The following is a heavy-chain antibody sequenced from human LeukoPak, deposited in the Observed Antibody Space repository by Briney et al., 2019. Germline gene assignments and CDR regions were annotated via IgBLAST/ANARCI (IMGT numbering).Heavy chain of an antibody. CDR1: GFPFSTYG. CDR2: ISSSSSTI. V-gene: IGHV3-48*02. Sequence: GGSLRLSCAASGFPFSTYGMNWVRQAPGKGLEWISYISSSSSTIQYADSVKGRFTISRDNAKNSVYLQMNSLRDEDTAVYYCARIEVGATPGGTSDLWGPGTMVTVSS. D-gene: IGHD1-26*01. J-gene: IGHJ3*01. CDR3: ARIEVGATPGGTSDL.